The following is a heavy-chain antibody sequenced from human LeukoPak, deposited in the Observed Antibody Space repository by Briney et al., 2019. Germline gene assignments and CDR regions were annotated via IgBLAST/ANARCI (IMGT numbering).Heavy chain of an antibody. CDR3: AIDNSGGGHTIFYMDV. CDR2: ISASGST. D-gene: IGHD3-9*01. CDR1: GGSISTHY. Sequence: PSETLSLTCTFSGGSISTHYWSWIRQPAGKGLEWIGLISASGSTIYNPSLKSRVTMSVDTSKNQFYLRVNSVTAADTAMHYCAIDNSGGGHTIFYMDVWGNGTTVTVSS. J-gene: IGHJ6*03. V-gene: IGHV4-4*07.